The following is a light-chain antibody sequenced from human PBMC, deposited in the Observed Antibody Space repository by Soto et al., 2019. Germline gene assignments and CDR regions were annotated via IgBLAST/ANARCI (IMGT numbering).Light chain of an antibody. V-gene: IGKV1-5*03. CDR2: KAS. CDR3: QHYNSYPEA. CDR1: QTICSW. J-gene: IGKJ1*01. Sequence: DIQMTQSPSTLSGSVGDRLTITCRDSQTICSWLAWYQQKPGKAPKLVIYKASTLKSGVPSRFSGSGSGTEFTRTISSLQPDDFATDYCQHYNSYPEAFGQGTQVDIK.